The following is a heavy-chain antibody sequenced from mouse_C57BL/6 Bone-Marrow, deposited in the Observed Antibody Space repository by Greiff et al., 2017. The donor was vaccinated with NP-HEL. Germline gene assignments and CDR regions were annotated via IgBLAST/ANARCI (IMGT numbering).Heavy chain of an antibody. J-gene: IGHJ4*01. CDR3: ARETGTGYYYAMDY. CDR2: IHPNSGST. V-gene: IGHV1-64*01. CDR1: GYTFTSYW. D-gene: IGHD4-1*01. Sequence: QVQLQQPGAELVKPGASVKLSCKASGYTFTSYWMHWVKQRPGQGLEWIGMIHPNSGSTNYNEKFQSKATLTVDKSSSTAYMQLSSLTSEDSAVYYCARETGTGYYYAMDYWGKGTSVTVSS.